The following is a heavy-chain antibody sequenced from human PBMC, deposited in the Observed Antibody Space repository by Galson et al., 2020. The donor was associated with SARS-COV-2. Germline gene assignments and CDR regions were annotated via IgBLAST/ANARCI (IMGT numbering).Heavy chain of an antibody. D-gene: IGHD3-10*01. CDR3: AKGNYITGSWYHFDY. V-gene: IGHV3-23*01. J-gene: IGHJ4*02. CDR1: GFTFSSYA. CDR2: ITGGGDST. Sequence: SCAASGFTFSSYAMNWVRQSPEKGLEWVSVITGGGDSTNYADSVKGRFTISRDNSKNTLYLQMNSLRVDDTAVYYCAKGNYITGSWYHFDYWGQGTLVIVSS.